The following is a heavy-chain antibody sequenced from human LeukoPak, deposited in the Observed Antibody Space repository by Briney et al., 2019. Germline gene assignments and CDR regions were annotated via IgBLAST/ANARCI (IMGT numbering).Heavy chain of an antibody. CDR2: INPNSGGT. CDR3: ARSEFGELFYYYYYMDV. V-gene: IGHV1-2*02. Sequence: ASVKVSCKASGYTFTGYYMHWVRQAPGQGLEWMGWINPNSGGTNYAQKFQGRVTMTRDTSISTAYMELGRLRSDDTAVYYCARSEFGELFYYYYYMDVWGKGTTVTVSS. J-gene: IGHJ6*03. CDR1: GYTFTGYY. D-gene: IGHD3-10*01.